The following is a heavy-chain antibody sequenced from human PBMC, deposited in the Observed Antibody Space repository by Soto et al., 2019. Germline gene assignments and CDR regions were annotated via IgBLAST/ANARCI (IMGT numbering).Heavy chain of an antibody. V-gene: IGHV3-30-3*01. D-gene: IGHD5-12*01. CDR3: ALNSGYDIGGMDV. CDR1: GFTFSSYA. CDR2: ISYDGSNK. Sequence: QVQLVESGGGVVQPGRSLRLSCAASGFTFSSYAMHWVRQAPGKGLEWVAVISYDGSNKYYADSVKGRFTISRDNSKNTLYLQMNSLRAEDTAVYYCALNSGYDIGGMDVWGQGTTVTVSS. J-gene: IGHJ6*02.